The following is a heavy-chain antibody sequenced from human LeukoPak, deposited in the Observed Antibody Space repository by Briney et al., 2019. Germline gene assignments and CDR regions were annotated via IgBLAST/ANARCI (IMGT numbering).Heavy chain of an antibody. CDR2: IRSQAYGVTT. CDR1: GFTFRDYA. V-gene: IGHV3-49*04. J-gene: IGHJ4*02. Sequence: PGGSLRLSCSASGFTFRDYAMSWVRQAPGKGLEWVGVIRSQAYGVTTQYAASVKGRFTISRDDSKGIAYLQMDSLKTEDTAVYHCARPGESDCRGGSCYFFDYWGQGTLVTVSS. D-gene: IGHD2-15*01. CDR3: ARPGESDCRGGSCYFFDY.